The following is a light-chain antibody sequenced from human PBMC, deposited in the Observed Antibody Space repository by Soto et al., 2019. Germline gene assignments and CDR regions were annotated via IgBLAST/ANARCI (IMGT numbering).Light chain of an antibody. V-gene: IGKV1-5*01. CDR3: QQYNSYSS. Sequence: DIQMTQSPSTLSASVGDRVTITCRASQSISSWLVRYQQKPGKAPKLLIYDASSLESGVPSRFSGSGSGTEFTLTISSLQPDDFATYYCQQYNSYSSFGQGTKVDIK. CDR2: DAS. CDR1: QSISSW. J-gene: IGKJ1*01.